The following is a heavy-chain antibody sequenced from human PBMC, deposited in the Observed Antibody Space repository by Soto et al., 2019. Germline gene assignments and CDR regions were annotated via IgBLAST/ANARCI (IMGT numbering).Heavy chain of an antibody. Sequence: SETLSLTCAVYGGSFSGYYWSWIRQPPWKGLEWIGEINHSGSTNYNPSLKSRVTISVDTSKNQFSLKLSSVTAADTAVYYCARGAKTTSSYYYYYYMDVWGKGTTVTVSS. J-gene: IGHJ6*03. D-gene: IGHD4-17*01. CDR3: ARGAKTTSSYYYYYYMDV. V-gene: IGHV4-34*01. CDR1: GGSFSGYY. CDR2: INHSGST.